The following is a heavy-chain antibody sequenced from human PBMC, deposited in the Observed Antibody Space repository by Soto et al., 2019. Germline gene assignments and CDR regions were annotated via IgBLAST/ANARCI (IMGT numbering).Heavy chain of an antibody. D-gene: IGHD6-13*01. CDR3: ARSGAAAAWFDP. V-gene: IGHV4-59*01. Sequence: SETLSLTCTVSGGSIGSYYWSWIRQPPGKGLEWIGYIYYSGSTNYNPSLKSRVTISVDTSKNQFSLKLSSVTAADTAVYYCARSGAAAAWFDPWGQGTLVTVSS. CDR1: GGSIGSYY. J-gene: IGHJ5*02. CDR2: IYYSGST.